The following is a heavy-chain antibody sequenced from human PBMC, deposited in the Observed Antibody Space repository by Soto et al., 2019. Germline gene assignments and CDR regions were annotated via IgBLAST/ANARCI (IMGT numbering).Heavy chain of an antibody. V-gene: IGHV3-64*02. CDR1: GFTFSSYA. CDR2: ISSNGGST. CDR3: ALSGYEGQTGNAFDI. D-gene: IGHD5-12*01. J-gene: IGHJ3*02. Sequence: EVQLVESGEGLVQPGGSLRLSCAASGFTFSSYAMHWVRQAPGKGLEYVSAISSNGGSTYYADSVKGRFTISRDNSKNTLYLQMGSLRAEDMAVYYCALSGYEGQTGNAFDIWGQGTMVTVSS.